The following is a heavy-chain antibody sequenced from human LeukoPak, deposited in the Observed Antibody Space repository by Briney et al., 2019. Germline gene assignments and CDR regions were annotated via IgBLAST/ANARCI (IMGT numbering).Heavy chain of an antibody. Sequence: GGSLRLSCAASGFTFSSYGMHWVRQAPGKGLEGVAFIRYDGSNKYYADSVKGRFTISRDNSKNTLYLQMNSLRAEDTAVYYCAKGLLVSFDYWGQGTLVTVSS. D-gene: IGHD2-15*01. CDR2: IRYDGSNK. CDR3: AKGLLVSFDY. CDR1: GFTFSSYG. V-gene: IGHV3-30*02. J-gene: IGHJ4*02.